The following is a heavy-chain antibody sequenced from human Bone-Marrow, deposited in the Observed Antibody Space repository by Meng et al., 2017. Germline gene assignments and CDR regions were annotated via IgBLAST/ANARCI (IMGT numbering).Heavy chain of an antibody. V-gene: IGHV3-11*04. CDR1: GFTVSSNY. Sequence: GGSLRLSCAASGFTVSSNYMSWVRQAPGKGLEWVSYISSSGSTIYYADSVKGRFTISRDNAKNSLYLQMNSLRAEDTAVYYCARVYGTLRVATLLTYGMDVWGQGTTVTVSS. CDR3: ARVYGTLRVATLLTYGMDV. D-gene: IGHD5-12*01. CDR2: ISSSGSTI. J-gene: IGHJ6*02.